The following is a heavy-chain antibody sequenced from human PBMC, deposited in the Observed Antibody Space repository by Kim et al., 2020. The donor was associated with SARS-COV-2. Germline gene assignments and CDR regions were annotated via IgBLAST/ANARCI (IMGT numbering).Heavy chain of an antibody. J-gene: IGHJ4*02. Sequence: YDTPSLKSRVTISVDTSKNPFSLKLSSVTAADTAVYYCATNLYSSSLIDYWGQGTLVTVSS. CDR3: ATNLYSSSLIDY. V-gene: IGHV4-39*01. D-gene: IGHD6-13*01.